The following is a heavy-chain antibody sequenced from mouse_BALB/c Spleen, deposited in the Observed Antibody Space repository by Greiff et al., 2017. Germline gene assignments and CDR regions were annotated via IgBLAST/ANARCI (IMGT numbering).Heavy chain of an antibody. V-gene: IGHV7-3*02. CDR1: GFTFTDYY. CDR2: IRNKANGYTT. J-gene: IGHJ3*01. CDR3: ARDKMRVFAY. Sequence: EVKLMESGGGLVQPGGSLRLSCATSGFTFTDYYMSWVRQPPGKALEWLGFIRNKANGYTTEYSASVKGRFTISRDNSQSILYLQMNTLRAEDSATYYCARDKMRVFAYWGQGTLVTVSA.